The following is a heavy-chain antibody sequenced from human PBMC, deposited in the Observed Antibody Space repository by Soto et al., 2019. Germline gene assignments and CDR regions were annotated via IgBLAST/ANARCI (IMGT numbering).Heavy chain of an antibody. CDR1: GGSISSGGYY. J-gene: IGHJ6*02. CDR2: IYYSGST. Sequence: SETLSLTCTVSGGSISSGGYYWSWIRQHPGKGLEWIGYIYYSGSTYYNPSLKSRVTISVDTSKNQFSLKLSSVTAADTAVYYCARDRRYYDSSGSNHSYYYYYGMDVWGQGTTVTVYS. CDR3: ARDRRYYDSSGSNHSYYYYYGMDV. D-gene: IGHD3-22*01. V-gene: IGHV4-31*03.